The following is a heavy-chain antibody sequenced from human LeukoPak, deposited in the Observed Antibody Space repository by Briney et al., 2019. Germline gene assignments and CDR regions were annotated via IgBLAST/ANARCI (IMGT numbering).Heavy chain of an antibody. CDR2: IYHSGST. D-gene: IGHD3-3*01. CDR3: ASFSDRPDFWGGYSDY. Sequence: SGTLSLTCAVSGGSISSSNWWSWVRQPPGKGLEWIGEIYHSGSTNYNPSLKSRVTISVDKSKNQFSLKLSSVTAADTAVYYCASFSDRPDFWGGYSDYWGQGTLVTVSS. J-gene: IGHJ4*02. V-gene: IGHV4-4*02. CDR1: GGSISSSNW.